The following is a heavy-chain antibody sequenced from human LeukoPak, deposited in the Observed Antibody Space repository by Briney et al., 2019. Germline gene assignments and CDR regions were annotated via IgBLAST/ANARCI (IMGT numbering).Heavy chain of an antibody. V-gene: IGHV4-59*01. CDR1: DVSIGDYF. Sequence: PSETLSLTCTLSDVSIGDYFWSWIRQPPGKGLVWIRYVYYSGTRYNPSLKSRVTISVDTSNNQFSLNLNSLIAADTAVYYCARGGPADWYFDLWGRGTLVTVSS. J-gene: IGHJ2*01. CDR3: ARGGPADWYFDL. CDR2: VYYSGT. D-gene: IGHD6-19*01.